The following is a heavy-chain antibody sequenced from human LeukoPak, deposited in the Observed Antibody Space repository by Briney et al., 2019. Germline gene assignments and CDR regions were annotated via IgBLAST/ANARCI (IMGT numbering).Heavy chain of an antibody. V-gene: IGHV1-69*13. CDR2: IIPIFGTA. D-gene: IGHD3-10*01. J-gene: IGHJ4*02. CDR1: GGTFSSYA. Sequence: ASVKVSCKASGGTFSSYAISWVRQAPGQGLEWMGGIIPIFGTANYAQKFQGRVTITADESTSTAYMELSSLRSEDTAVYYCARETLVQGVIIQYYFDYWGQGTLVTVSS. CDR3: ARETLVQGVIIQYYFDY.